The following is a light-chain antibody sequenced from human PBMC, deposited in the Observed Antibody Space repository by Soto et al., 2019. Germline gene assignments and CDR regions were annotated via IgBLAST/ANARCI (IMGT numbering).Light chain of an antibody. CDR3: QQTYSTFVS. CDR2: DAS. J-gene: IGKJ4*01. Sequence: IHRTHSPSSLSASVLYRVTITCLSSQTISTFLHWFQQKPGKAPNLLIYDASSLQSGVPSRFSGSGSGTDFTLTISSLQPEDFGTYYCQQTYSTFVSFGGGTKVDI. V-gene: IGKV1-39*01. CDR1: QTISTF.